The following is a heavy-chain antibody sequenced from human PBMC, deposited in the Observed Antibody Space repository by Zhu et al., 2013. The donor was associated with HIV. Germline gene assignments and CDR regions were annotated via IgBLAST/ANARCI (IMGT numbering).Heavy chain of an antibody. CDR1: GYPFTSHD. V-gene: IGHV1-8*01. CDR2: MSPNNGNT. Sequence: QVQMVQSGAEVKKPGASVKVSCKASGYPFTSHDINWVRQAPGQGLEWMGWMSPNNGNTGSAQKLQGRVSLTRDTSISTAYMELSSLRSEDTAVYYCVRGGYWGQGTLVTVSS. J-gene: IGHJ4*02. CDR3: VRGGY.